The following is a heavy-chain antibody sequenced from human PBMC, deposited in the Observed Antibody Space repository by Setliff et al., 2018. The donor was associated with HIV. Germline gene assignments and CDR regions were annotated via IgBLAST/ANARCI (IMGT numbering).Heavy chain of an antibody. CDR2: FDPEDGEA. J-gene: IGHJ5*02. CDR3: ATGAWDL. Sequence: ASVKVSCKVSGYTLKELSMHWVRQAPGKGLEWMGGFDPEDGEAIYAQEFQGRVTMTEDTSTDTGYMELSSLTSDDTAVYFCATGAWDLWGQGTLVTVS. CDR1: GYTLKELS. V-gene: IGHV1-24*01.